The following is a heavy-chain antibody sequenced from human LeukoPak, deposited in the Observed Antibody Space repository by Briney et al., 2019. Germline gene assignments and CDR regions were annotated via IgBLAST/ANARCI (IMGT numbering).Heavy chain of an antibody. CDR2: IYTSGST. D-gene: IGHD6-19*01. J-gene: IGHJ4*02. Sequence: SETLSLTCTVSGGSISSYDWSWIRQPAGKGLEWIGRIYTSGSTNYNPSLKSRVTMSVDTSKNQFSLKLSSVTAADTAVYYCARDYQSGGWSEYFDYWGQGTLVTVSS. CDR3: ARDYQSGGWSEYFDY. V-gene: IGHV4-4*07. CDR1: GGSISSYD.